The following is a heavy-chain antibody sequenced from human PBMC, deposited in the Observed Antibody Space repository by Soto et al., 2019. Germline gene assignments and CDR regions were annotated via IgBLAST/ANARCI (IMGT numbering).Heavy chain of an antibody. V-gene: IGHV4-39*07. CDR1: DGSITSSSYY. CDR3: ATSLASRWYDPSPSNDGMDG. CDR2: MDYSGST. J-gene: IGHJ6*02. D-gene: IGHD6-13*01. Sequence: SETLSLTYTVSDGSITSSSYYWAWLRPPPGKGLEWIGSMDYSGSTYYNPSLKSRVTISVDTSKNQFSLKLSSVTAADTAVYYCATSLASRWYDPSPSNDGMDGWGQGTTVTLSS.